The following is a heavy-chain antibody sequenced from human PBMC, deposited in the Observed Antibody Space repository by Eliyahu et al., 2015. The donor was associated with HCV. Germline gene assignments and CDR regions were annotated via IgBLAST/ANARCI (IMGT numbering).Heavy chain of an antibody. CDR1: GYSFTSYW. V-gene: IGHV5-10-1*01. CDR3: ARPASNSGWVEYFQH. D-gene: IGHD6-19*01. Sequence: EVQLVQSGAEVKKXGESLRISCKGSGYSFTSYWIXWVRQMPGKGLEWXGRIDPTDSYTNYSPSFQGHVTISADKSTSTAYLQWSSLKASDTARYYCARPASNSGWVEYFQHWGQGTLVTVSS. CDR2: IDPTDSYT. J-gene: IGHJ1*01.